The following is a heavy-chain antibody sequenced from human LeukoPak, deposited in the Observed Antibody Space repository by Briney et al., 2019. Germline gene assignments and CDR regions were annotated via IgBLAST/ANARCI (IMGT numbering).Heavy chain of an antibody. Sequence: GGSLRLYCAASGCTFSSYWMSWVRQAPGRGLEWVANIKQDGSEKYYVDSVKGRFTISRDNAKNSLYLQMNSLRAEDTAVYYCAREPGYYDTSGYYLFDFWGQGTLVTVSS. CDR2: IKQDGSEK. D-gene: IGHD3-22*01. V-gene: IGHV3-7*01. J-gene: IGHJ4*02. CDR1: GCTFSSYW. CDR3: AREPGYYDTSGYYLFDF.